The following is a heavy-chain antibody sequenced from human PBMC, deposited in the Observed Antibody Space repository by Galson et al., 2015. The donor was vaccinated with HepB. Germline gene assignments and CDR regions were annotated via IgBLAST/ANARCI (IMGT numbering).Heavy chain of an antibody. J-gene: IGHJ4*02. D-gene: IGHD5-18*01. CDR1: GFTFSSYA. V-gene: IGHV3-64D*06. CDR2: ISSNGGST. CDR3: VKGDTAMVSWYFDY. Sequence: SLRLSCAASGFTFSSYAMHWVRQAPGKGLEYVSAISSNGGSTYYADSVKGRFTISRDNSKNTLYLQMSSLRAEDTAVYYCVKGDTAMVSWYFDYWGQGTLVTVSS.